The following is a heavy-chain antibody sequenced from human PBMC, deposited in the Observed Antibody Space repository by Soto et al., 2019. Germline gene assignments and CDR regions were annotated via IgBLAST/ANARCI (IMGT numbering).Heavy chain of an antibody. J-gene: IGHJ3*02. D-gene: IGHD2-2*01. Sequence: GGSLRLSCAASGFTFDDYAMHWVRQAPGKGLEWVSGISWNSGSIGYADSVKGRFTISRDNAKNSLYLQMNSLRAEDTALYYCAKDRRYCSSTSCQIDGAFDIWGHGTMVTVSS. CDR1: GFTFDDYA. V-gene: IGHV3-9*01. CDR2: ISWNSGSI. CDR3: AKDRRYCSSTSCQIDGAFDI.